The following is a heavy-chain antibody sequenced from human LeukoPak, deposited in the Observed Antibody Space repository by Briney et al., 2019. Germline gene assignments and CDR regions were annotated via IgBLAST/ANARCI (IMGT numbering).Heavy chain of an antibody. D-gene: IGHD3-22*01. CDR2: IKQDGSEK. V-gene: IGHV3-7*03. CDR1: GFTFSSSW. J-gene: IGHJ4*02. CDR3: ARVGRDYYDSSGYSHYFDY. Sequence: GGSLRLSCAASGFTFSSSWMSWVRQAPGKGLEWLANIKQDGSEKYYVDSVKGRFTISRDNAKNSLYLQMNSLRAEDTAVYYCARVGRDYYDSSGYSHYFDYWGQGTLVTVSS.